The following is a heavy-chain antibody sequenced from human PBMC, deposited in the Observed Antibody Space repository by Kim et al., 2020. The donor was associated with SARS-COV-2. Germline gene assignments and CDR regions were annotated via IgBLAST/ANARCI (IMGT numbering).Heavy chain of an antibody. Sequence: GGSLRLSCAASGFTFSSYAMSWVRQAPGKGLEWVSAISGSGGSTYYADSVKGRFTISRDNSKNTLYLQMNSLRAEDTAVYYCAKHLWEYYDFWSGEQGRGDYWGQGTLVTVSS. CDR3: AKHLWEYYDFWSGEQGRGDY. CDR2: ISGSGGST. J-gene: IGHJ4*02. D-gene: IGHD3-3*01. CDR1: GFTFSSYA. V-gene: IGHV3-23*01.